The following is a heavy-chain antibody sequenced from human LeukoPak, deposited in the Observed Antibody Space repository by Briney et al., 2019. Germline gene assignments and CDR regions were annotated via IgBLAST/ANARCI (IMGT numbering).Heavy chain of an antibody. Sequence: SETLSLTCTVSGGSISSSSYYWGWIRQPPGKGLEWIGSIYYSGSTYYNPSLKSRVTISVDTSKNQFSLKLSSVTAADTAVYYCARHGYGSGSSSLYYFDYWGQGTLVTVSS. D-gene: IGHD3-10*01. J-gene: IGHJ4*02. CDR2: IYYSGST. CDR1: GGSISSSSYY. V-gene: IGHV4-39*01. CDR3: ARHGYGSGSSSLYYFDY.